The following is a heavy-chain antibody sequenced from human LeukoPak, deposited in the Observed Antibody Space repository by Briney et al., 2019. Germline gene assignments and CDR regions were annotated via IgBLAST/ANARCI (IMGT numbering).Heavy chain of an antibody. D-gene: IGHD3-10*01. J-gene: IGHJ4*02. CDR2: INPNSGGT. CDR1: GYTFTGYY. Sequence: ASVRVSCKASGYTFTGYYMHWVRQAPGQGLEWMGWINPNSGGTNYAQKFQGRVTMTRATSISTAYMELSRLRSDDTAVYYCARDFGWGDGPDRFDHWGQGTLVTVSS. CDR3: ARDFGWGDGPDRFDH. V-gene: IGHV1-2*02.